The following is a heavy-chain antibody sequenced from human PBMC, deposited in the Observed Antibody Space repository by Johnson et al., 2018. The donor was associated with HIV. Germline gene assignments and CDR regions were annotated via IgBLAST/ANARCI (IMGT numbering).Heavy chain of an antibody. CDR1: GFTFTSAW. CDR2: IKRGTT. Sequence: VQLVESGGGLVKPGGSLRLSCAVSGFTFTSAWVSWVRQSPGKGLEWVGRIKRGTTDYAAPVKGRFTISRDDSTNTLYLQMNSLKPEGTAVYYCTTIWTNLGYCNGGSCDDAFDIWGQGTMVTVSS. V-gene: IGHV3-15*01. J-gene: IGHJ3*02. CDR3: TTIWTNLGYCNGGSCDDAFDI. D-gene: IGHD2-15*01.